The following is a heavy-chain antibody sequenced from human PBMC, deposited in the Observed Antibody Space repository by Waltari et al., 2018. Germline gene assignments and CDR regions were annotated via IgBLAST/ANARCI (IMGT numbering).Heavy chain of an antibody. V-gene: IGHV1-2*02. CDR3: ARVIAARRYYGMDV. J-gene: IGHJ6*02. CDR1: GYTFTGYY. CDR2: INPNSGGT. Sequence: QVQLVQSGAEVKKPGASAKVSCKASGYTFTGYYIHWVRQAPGQGLEWMGWINPNSGGTNYAQKFQGRVTMTRDTSISTAYMELSRLRSDDTAVYYCARVIAARRYYGMDVWGQGTTVTVSS. D-gene: IGHD6-6*01.